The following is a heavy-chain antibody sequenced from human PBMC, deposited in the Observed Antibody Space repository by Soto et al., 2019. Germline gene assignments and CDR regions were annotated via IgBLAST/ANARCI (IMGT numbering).Heavy chain of an antibody. V-gene: IGHV4-31*03. CDR1: GGSISSGGYY. CDR2: IYYSGST. CDR3: ARGPPRFGELSGWFDP. Sequence: KPSETLSLTCTVSGGSISSGGYYWSWIRQHPGKGLEWIGYIYYSGSTYYNPSLKSRVTISVDTSKNQFSLKLSSVTAADTAVYYCARGPPRFGELSGWFDPWGQGTLVTVSS. J-gene: IGHJ5*02. D-gene: IGHD3-10*01.